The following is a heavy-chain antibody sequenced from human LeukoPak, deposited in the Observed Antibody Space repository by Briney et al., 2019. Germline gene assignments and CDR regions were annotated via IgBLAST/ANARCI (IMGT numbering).Heavy chain of an antibody. J-gene: IGHJ5*02. V-gene: IGHV3-9*01. CDR2: MSWNSDRI. D-gene: IGHD6-19*01. CDR3: AKEASVAGELSRFDL. CDR1: GFTFYEYD. Sequence: GVSLRLSCAASGFTFYEYDLHWVREAPGKGREGVSNMSWNSDRIAYANSVKGRFSIYSDNAKNSLNLQMTSLRSEDTALYFCAKEASVAGELSRFDLWGQGTLVTASS.